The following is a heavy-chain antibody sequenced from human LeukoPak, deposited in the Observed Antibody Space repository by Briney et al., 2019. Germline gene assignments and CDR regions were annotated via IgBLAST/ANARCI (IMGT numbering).Heavy chain of an antibody. Sequence: GASVKVSCKASGGTFSSYAISWVRQAPGQGLEWMGGIIPIFGTANYAQKFQGRVTITADESTSTAYMELSSLRSEDTAVYYCAREEGLTGTSKPGDYWGQGTLVTVSS. CDR3: AREEGLTGTSKPGDY. CDR2: IIPIFGTA. CDR1: GGTFSSYA. D-gene: IGHD1-7*01. V-gene: IGHV1-69*13. J-gene: IGHJ4*02.